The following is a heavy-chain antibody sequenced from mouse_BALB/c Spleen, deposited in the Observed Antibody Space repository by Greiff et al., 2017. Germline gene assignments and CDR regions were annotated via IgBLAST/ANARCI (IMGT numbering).Heavy chain of an antibody. D-gene: IGHD3-2*01. CDR1: GYAFSRYW. CDR2: IYPGDGDT. J-gene: IGHJ2*01. V-gene: IGHV1-80*01. CDR3: ARRQLGLRLDY. Sequence: QVQLQQSGAELVRPGSSVKISCKASGYAFSRYWMNWVKQRPGQGLEWIGQIYPGDGDTNYNGKFKGKATLTADKSSSTAYMQLSSLTSEDSAVYFCARRQLGLRLDYWGQGTTLTVSS.